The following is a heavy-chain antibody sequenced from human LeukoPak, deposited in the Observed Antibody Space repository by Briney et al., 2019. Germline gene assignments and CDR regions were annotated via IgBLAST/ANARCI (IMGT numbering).Heavy chain of an antibody. J-gene: IGHJ3*02. Sequence: KPSETLSLTCTVSGGSISSSSYYWGWIRQPPGKGLEWIGSIYYSGSTYYNPSLKSRVTISVDTSKNQFSLKLSSVTAADTAVYYCARANYDSSGYYAFDIWGQGTMVTVSS. D-gene: IGHD3-22*01. CDR1: GGSISSSSYY. CDR3: ARANYDSSGYYAFDI. CDR2: IYYSGST. V-gene: IGHV4-39*07.